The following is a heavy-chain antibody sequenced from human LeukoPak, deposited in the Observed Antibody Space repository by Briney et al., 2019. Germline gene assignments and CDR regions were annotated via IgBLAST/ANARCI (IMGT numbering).Heavy chain of an antibody. V-gene: IGHV3-23*01. CDR1: EFTFSGYA. CDR2: ISSSSSYI. J-gene: IGHJ4*02. CDR3: AKGGIVVVVAYDY. Sequence: GGSLRLSCAASEFTFSGYAMTWVRQTPGKGLEWVSSISSSSSYIYYADSVKGRFTISRDNSKNTLYLQMNSLRAEDTAVYYCAKGGIVVVVAYDYWGQGTLVTVSS. D-gene: IGHD2-15*01.